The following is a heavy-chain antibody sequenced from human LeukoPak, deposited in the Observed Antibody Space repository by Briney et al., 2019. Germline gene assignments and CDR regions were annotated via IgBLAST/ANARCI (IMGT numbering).Heavy chain of an antibody. CDR2: ISWNSGSI. J-gene: IGHJ4*02. D-gene: IGHD4-23*01. CDR1: GFTFSSYA. V-gene: IGHV3-9*01. CDR3: AKGRDYGGNSDLDY. Sequence: GGSLRLSCAASGFTFSSYAMSWVRQAPGKGLEWVSAISWNSGSIGYADSVKGRFTISRDNAKNSLYLQMNSLRAEDTALYYCAKGRDYGGNSDLDYWGQGTLVTVSS.